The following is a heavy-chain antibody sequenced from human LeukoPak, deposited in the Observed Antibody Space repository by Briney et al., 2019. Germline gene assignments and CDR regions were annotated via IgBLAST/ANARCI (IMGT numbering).Heavy chain of an antibody. Sequence: SETLSLTCTVSGGSISSGGYYWSWIRQHPGKGLEWIGYIYYSGSTYYNPSLKSRVTISVDTSKNQFSPKLSSVTAADTAVYYCARYPDTLRWFDPWGQGTLVTVSS. D-gene: IGHD3-16*01. V-gene: IGHV4-31*03. J-gene: IGHJ5*02. CDR3: ARYPDTLRWFDP. CDR2: IYYSGST. CDR1: GGSISSGGYY.